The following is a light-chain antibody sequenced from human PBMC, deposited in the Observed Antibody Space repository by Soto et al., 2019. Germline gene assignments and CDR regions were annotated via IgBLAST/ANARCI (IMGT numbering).Light chain of an antibody. CDR1: QSVNNW. CDR3: QQYNSYSWT. V-gene: IGKV1-5*03. J-gene: IGKJ1*01. Sequence: DIQMTQSPSTLSASVGDRVTITCRASQSVNNWLAWYQQKPGKAPKLLIYKASTLQTGVPSRFSGSGSGADFTLTISSLQPDGAATYYCQQYNSYSWTFGQGTKVEI. CDR2: KAS.